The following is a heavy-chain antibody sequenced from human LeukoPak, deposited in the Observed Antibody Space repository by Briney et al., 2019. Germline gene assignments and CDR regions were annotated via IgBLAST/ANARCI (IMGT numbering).Heavy chain of an antibody. J-gene: IGHJ3*02. CDR1: GYTFTSYD. Sequence: ASVKVSCKASGYTFTSYDINWVRQATGQGLEWMGWMNPNSGNTGYAQKFQGRVTITRNTSISTAYMELSSLRSEDTAVYYCAREPNSSSWDRDAFDIWGQGTMVTVSS. CDR3: AREPNSSSWDRDAFDI. V-gene: IGHV1-8*03. D-gene: IGHD6-13*01. CDR2: MNPNSGNT.